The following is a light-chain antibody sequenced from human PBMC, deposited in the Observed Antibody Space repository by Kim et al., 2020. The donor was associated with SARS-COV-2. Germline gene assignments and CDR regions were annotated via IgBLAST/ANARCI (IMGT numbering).Light chain of an antibody. Sequence: EIVLTQSPGTLSLSPGERATLSCRASENVASNYLAWYQQRPGQPPRLLIYGASTRATGIPDRFSGGGSGTGLTLTISRLEPDDFAVYYCQQYVDSPTVGQGTKVDIK. CDR3: QQYVDSPT. CDR2: GAS. V-gene: IGKV3-20*01. CDR1: ENVASNY. J-gene: IGKJ1*01.